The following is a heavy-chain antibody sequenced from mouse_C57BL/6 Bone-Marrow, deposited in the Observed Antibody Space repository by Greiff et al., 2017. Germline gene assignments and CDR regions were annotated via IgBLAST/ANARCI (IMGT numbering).Heavy chain of an antibody. Sequence: VQLQQSGPELVKPGASVKISCKASGYTFTDYYMNWVKQSPGKSLEWIGDINPNTGGTSYNQKFKGKATVTVDKSSSTAYMELRSLTSEDSAVYYCARRASRSSYWGQGTLVTVSA. V-gene: IGHV1-26*01. CDR3: ARRASRSSY. CDR2: INPNTGGT. CDR1: GYTFTDYY. J-gene: IGHJ3*01. D-gene: IGHD3-3*01.